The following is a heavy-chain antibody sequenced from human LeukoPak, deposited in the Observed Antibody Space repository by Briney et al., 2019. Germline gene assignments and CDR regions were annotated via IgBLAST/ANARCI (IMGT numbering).Heavy chain of an antibody. Sequence: RGSLRLSCAASGFTFSSYWMSWVRQAPGRGLEWVATIRQDGSQKYYLDSVKGRFTISRDNAKNSLYLQMNSLRAEDTAVYYCARESDHSVSQVDFDLWGQGTMVTVSS. CDR2: IRQDGSQK. CDR1: GFTFSSYW. CDR3: ARESDHSVSQVDFDL. J-gene: IGHJ3*01. V-gene: IGHV3-7*01. D-gene: IGHD1-14*01.